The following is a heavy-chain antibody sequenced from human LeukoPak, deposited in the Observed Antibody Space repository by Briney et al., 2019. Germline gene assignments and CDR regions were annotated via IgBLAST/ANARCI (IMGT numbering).Heavy chain of an antibody. CDR1: GGSISSSSYY. D-gene: IGHD3-9*01. V-gene: IGHV4-39*01. CDR3: ARTPYYDILTGYSDWYFDL. CDR2: IYYSGST. J-gene: IGHJ2*01. Sequence: SETLSLTCTVSGGSISSSSYYWGWIRQPPGKGLEWIGSIYYSGSTYYNPSLKSRVTISVDTSKNQFSLKLSSVTAADTAVYYCARTPYYDILTGYSDWYFDLWGRGTLVTVSS.